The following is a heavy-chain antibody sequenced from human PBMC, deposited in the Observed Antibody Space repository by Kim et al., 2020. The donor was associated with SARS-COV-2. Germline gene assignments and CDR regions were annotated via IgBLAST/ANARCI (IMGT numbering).Heavy chain of an antibody. Sequence: GESLRLSCEASGFTFSSCEMNWVRQAPGKGLEWVSYISTSGTTIYYADSVKGRFTISRDNAKNSLYLQMNSLRAEDTAVYYCARETEQKLLYGTDAFEIWGKGKWSPSLQ. CDR1: GFTFSSCE. J-gene: IGHJ3*02. V-gene: IGHV3-48*03. CDR2: ISTSGTTI. D-gene: IGHD2-2*02. CDR3: ARETEQKLLYGTDAFEI.